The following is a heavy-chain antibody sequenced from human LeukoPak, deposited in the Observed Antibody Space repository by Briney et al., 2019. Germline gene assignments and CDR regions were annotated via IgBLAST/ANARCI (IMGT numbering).Heavy chain of an antibody. CDR1: GGSISSYY. CDR3: ARDSPYYYGSGSATYYMDV. CDR2: IYYSGST. Sequence: SETLSPTCTVSGGSISSYYWGWLRQPPGEGLGWVGYIYYSGSTNYNPSLKSRVTISVDTSKNQFSLTLSSVTAADTAVYYCARDSPYYYGSGSATYYMDVWGKGTTVTISS. J-gene: IGHJ6*03. D-gene: IGHD3-10*01. V-gene: IGHV4-59*01.